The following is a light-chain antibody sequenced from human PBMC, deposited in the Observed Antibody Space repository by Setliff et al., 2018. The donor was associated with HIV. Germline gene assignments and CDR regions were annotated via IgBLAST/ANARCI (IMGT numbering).Light chain of an antibody. CDR3: SSYTTNTTFV. Sequence: QSVLTQPRSVSGSPGQSVTISCTGTSSDVGGYQQVSWYQQHPGKAPKLMIYEVTYRPSGVSNRFSGSKSGNTASLTISGLQAEDEADYYCSSYTTNTTFVFGTGTKSPS. J-gene: IGLJ1*01. CDR1: SSDVGGYQQ. V-gene: IGLV2-14*01. CDR2: EVT.